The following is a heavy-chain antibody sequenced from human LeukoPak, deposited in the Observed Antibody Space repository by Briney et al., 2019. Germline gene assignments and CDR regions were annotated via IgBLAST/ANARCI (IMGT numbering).Heavy chain of an antibody. D-gene: IGHD6-19*01. J-gene: IGHJ4*02. Sequence: PGGSLRLSCAASGFTFSSYSMNWVRQAPGKGLEWVSSISSSSSYIYCADSVKGRFTISRDNAKNSLYLQMNSLRAEDTAVYYCARLSSGWYYFDYWGQGTLVTVSS. CDR2: ISSSSSYI. V-gene: IGHV3-21*01. CDR1: GFTFSSYS. CDR3: ARLSSGWYYFDY.